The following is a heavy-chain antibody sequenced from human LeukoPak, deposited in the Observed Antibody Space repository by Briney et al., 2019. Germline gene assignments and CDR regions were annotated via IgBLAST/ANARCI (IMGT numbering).Heavy chain of an antibody. CDR2: ISESGTT. CDR3: ARYSGSYFDY. V-gene: IGHV4-39*01. J-gene: IGHJ4*02. D-gene: IGHD3-10*01. CDR1: GTSISSGAYS. Sequence: SEILSLTCTVSGTSISSGAYSWSWVRQPPGKGLEWLATISESGTTYYNPSLKSRVTISVDTSKIQFSLNLGSVTAADTAVYYCARYSGSYFDYWGQGSLVTVSS.